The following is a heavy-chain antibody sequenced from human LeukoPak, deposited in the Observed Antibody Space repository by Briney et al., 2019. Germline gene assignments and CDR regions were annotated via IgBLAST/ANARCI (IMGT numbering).Heavy chain of an antibody. Sequence: TGGSLRLSCAASGFTFNNYGMHWVRLAPGKGLECVALISNDGSKKYYAGSAKGRFTISRDNSRNTVFLEMNSLRGGDTAVYFCARDWGRGDSKYLDFWGQGILVTVSS. CDR3: ARDWGRGDSKYLDF. J-gene: IGHJ4*02. V-gene: IGHV3-30*03. CDR2: ISNDGSKK. CDR1: GFTFNNYG. D-gene: IGHD4-17*01.